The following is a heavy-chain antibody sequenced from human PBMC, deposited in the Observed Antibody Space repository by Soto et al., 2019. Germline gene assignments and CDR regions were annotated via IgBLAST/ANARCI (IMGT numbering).Heavy chain of an antibody. D-gene: IGHD4-4*01. Sequence: QVQLVESGGGVVQPGRSLRLSCAASGFTFSSYGMHWVRQAPGKGLEWVALISDDGSNKYYADSVKGRFTISRDNSKNPLYLQMNSLRAEDTAVYYCAKGTVTTYYYYYYGMDVWGQGTTVTVSS. CDR1: GFTFSSYG. V-gene: IGHV3-30*18. J-gene: IGHJ6*02. CDR3: AKGTVTTYYYYYYGMDV. CDR2: ISDDGSNK.